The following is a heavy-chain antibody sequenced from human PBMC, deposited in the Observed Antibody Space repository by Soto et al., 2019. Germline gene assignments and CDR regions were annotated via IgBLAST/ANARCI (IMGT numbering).Heavy chain of an antibody. J-gene: IGHJ3*02. V-gene: IGHV4-34*01. Sequence: SETLSLTCVVYGGSLTGYYWSWIRQPPGRGLEWIGEINPTGSPKYNPSLMSRVTISVDTSKNQFSMKLSSVTAADTAVFYCARSREQWLVDAFHIWGQGTMVTV. CDR2: INPTGSP. CDR3: ARSREQWLVDAFHI. D-gene: IGHD6-19*01. CDR1: GGSLTGYY.